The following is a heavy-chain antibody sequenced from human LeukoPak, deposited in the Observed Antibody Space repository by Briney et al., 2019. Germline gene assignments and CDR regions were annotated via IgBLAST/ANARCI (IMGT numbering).Heavy chain of an antibody. Sequence: SETLSLTCTVPGGSISSYYWSWIRQPPGKGLEWIGYIYYSGSTNYNPSLKSRVTISVDTSKNQFSLKLSSVTAADTAVYYCARSITIFGVVDGEHDAFDIWGQGTMVTVSS. CDR1: GGSISSYY. J-gene: IGHJ3*02. D-gene: IGHD3-3*01. CDR3: ARSITIFGVVDGEHDAFDI. V-gene: IGHV4-59*01. CDR2: IYYSGST.